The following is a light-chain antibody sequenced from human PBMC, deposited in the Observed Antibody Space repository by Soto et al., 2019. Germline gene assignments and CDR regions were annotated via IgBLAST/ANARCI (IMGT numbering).Light chain of an antibody. J-gene: IGLJ1*01. V-gene: IGLV2-14*01. CDR3: SSYTSSSTYV. CDR2: EVT. Sequence: QSALTQPASVCGSPGQSITISCTGTGSDVGGYDYVSWYQHHPGKAPKVMIYEVTNRPSGVSNRFSGSKSGNTASLTISGLLAEDEADYYCSSYTSSSTYVFGTGTKVNV. CDR1: GSDVGGYDY.